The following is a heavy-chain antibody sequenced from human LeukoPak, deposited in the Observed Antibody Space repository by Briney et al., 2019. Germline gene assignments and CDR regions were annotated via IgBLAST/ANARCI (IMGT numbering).Heavy chain of an antibody. CDR3: ARGGYFRPYDY. Sequence: GGPLRLSCAASGFTFSNHWMSWVRQAPGKGLEWVATIKKDGGQKDYVDSVKGRFTVSRDSARTSLYLQMNSLTAEDTAVYFCARGGYFRPYDYWGQGTLVTVSS. CDR2: IKKDGGQK. D-gene: IGHD5-12*01. CDR1: GFTFSNHW. J-gene: IGHJ4*01. V-gene: IGHV3-7*01.